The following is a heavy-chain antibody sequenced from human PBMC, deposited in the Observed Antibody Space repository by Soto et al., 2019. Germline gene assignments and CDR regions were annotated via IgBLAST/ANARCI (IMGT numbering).Heavy chain of an antibody. CDR2: ISAYNGTA. J-gene: IGHJ6*02. D-gene: IGHD6-13*01. V-gene: IGHV1-18*01. CDR3: ARGKIAAAGTYYYYGMDV. Sequence: ASVKVSCKASGYTFTSYGFTWVRQAPGQGLEWVGWISAYNGTANYAQKFQGRVTITADESTSTAYMELSSLRSEDTAVYYCARGKIAAAGTYYYYGMDVWGQGTTVTVSS. CDR1: GYTFTSYG.